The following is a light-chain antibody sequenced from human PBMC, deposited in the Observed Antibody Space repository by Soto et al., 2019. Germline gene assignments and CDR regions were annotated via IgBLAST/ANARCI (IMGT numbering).Light chain of an antibody. V-gene: IGKV1-5*03. CDR1: QSISSW. CDR3: QQYNSYWT. CDR2: KAS. Sequence: DIQVTQSPSTLSASVGDRVTITCRASQSISSWLAWYQQKPGKAPKLLIYKASSLESGVPSRFSGSGYGTEFTLTISSLQPDDFATYYCQQYNSYWTFGQGTKVDTK. J-gene: IGKJ1*01.